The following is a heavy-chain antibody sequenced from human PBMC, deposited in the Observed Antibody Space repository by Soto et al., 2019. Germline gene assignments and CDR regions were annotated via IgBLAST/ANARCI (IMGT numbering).Heavy chain of an antibody. CDR2: IYYSGST. Sequence: QVQLQESGPGLVKPSETLSLTCTVSGGSVSSGSYYWSWIRQPPGKGLEWIGCIYYSGSTNYNPSLKGRVTRALDTSNNQYSLKLSSVTAADTAVYYCAIFVVTATGVVWFDPWGQGALVTVSS. CDR1: GGSVSSGSYY. D-gene: IGHD2-21*02. CDR3: AIFVVTATGVVWFDP. V-gene: IGHV4-61*01. J-gene: IGHJ5*02.